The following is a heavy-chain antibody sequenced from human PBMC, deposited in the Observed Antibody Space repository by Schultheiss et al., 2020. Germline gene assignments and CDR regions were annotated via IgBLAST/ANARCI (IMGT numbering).Heavy chain of an antibody. D-gene: IGHD4-11*01. V-gene: IGHV3-23*01. CDR1: GFTFSSYA. CDR2: ISGSGGST. CDR3: ARDIPSYSNYPVDYYYYMDV. J-gene: IGHJ6*03. Sequence: GESLKISCAASGFTFSSYAMSWVRQAPGKGLEWVSAISGSGGSTYYADSVKGRFTISRDNSKNTLYLQMNSLRAEDTAVYYCARDIPSYSNYPVDYYYYMDVWGKGTTVTVSS.